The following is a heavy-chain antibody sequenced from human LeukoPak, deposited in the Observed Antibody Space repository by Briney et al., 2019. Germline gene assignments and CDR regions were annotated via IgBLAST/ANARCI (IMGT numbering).Heavy chain of an antibody. CDR1: GYTFTSYG. D-gene: IGHD3-22*01. Sequence: VASVKVSCKASGYTFTSYGISWVRQAPGQGLEWMGWISAYDGNTNYAQKLQGRVTMTTDTSTSTAYMELRSLRSDDTAVYYCARAKAVDYYDSSGYDNWGQGTLVTVSS. CDR2: ISAYDGNT. CDR3: ARAKAVDYYDSSGYDN. V-gene: IGHV1-18*01. J-gene: IGHJ4*02.